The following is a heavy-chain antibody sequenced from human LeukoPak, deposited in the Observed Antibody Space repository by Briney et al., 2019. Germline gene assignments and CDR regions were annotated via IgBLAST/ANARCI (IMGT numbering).Heavy chain of an antibody. J-gene: IGHJ4*02. D-gene: IGHD6-19*01. Sequence: SETLSLTCAVYGGSFSGYYWSWIRQPPAKGREWIGEINHSGSTNYNPSLKSRVTVSVDTSKNQFSLKLSSVTAADTAVYYCARGSGWYIYFDYWGQGTLVTVSS. CDR3: ARGSGWYIYFDY. CDR2: INHSGST. CDR1: GGSFSGYY. V-gene: IGHV4-34*01.